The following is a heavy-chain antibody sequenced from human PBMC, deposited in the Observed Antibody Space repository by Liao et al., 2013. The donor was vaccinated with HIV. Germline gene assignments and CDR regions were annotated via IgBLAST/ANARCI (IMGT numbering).Heavy chain of an antibody. D-gene: IGHD1/OR15-1a*01. Sequence: QVQLQESGPGLVQPSQTLSLTCTVSGASISSGSYYWTWIRQPAGKGLEWIGRLYTSGSTNYNPSLKSRVTISVDMSKNQFSLKLRSVTAADTAVYYCAREAQEHVVYDAFDIWGRGTMVTVSS. CDR2: LYTSGST. CDR3: AREAQEHVVYDAFDI. J-gene: IGHJ3*02. CDR1: GASISSGSYY. V-gene: IGHV4-61*02.